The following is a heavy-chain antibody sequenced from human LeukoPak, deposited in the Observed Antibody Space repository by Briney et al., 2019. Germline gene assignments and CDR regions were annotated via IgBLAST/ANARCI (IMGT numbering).Heavy chain of an antibody. CDR1: GFTFSSYS. CDR3: ASGDTLTGYYWFDP. CDR2: ISSSSSYI. D-gene: IGHD3-9*01. V-gene: IGHV3-21*01. J-gene: IGHJ5*02. Sequence: GGSLRLSCAASGFTFSSYSMNWVRQAPGKGLEWVSSISSSSSYIYYADSVKGRFTISRDNAKNSLYLQMNSLRAEDTAVYYCASGDTLTGYYWFDPWGQGTLVTVSS.